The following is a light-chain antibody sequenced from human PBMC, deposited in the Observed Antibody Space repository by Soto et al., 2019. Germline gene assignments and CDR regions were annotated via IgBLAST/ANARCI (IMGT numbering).Light chain of an antibody. V-gene: IGLV5-45*03. CDR1: SGINVGTYR. J-gene: IGLJ3*02. CDR3: MIWYSSAVV. Sequence: QLVLTQPSSLSASPGASASLTCTLRSGINVGTYRIYWYQQKAGSPPQYLLRYKSDSDKQQGSGVPSRFSGSKDASANAGVLLISGLQSEDEADYYCMIWYSSAVVFGGGTKLTVL. CDR2: YKSDSDK.